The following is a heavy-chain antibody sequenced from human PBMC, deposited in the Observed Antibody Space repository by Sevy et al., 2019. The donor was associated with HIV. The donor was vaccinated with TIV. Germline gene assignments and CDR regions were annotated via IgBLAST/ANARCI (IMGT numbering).Heavy chain of an antibody. CDR2: IYYSGST. V-gene: IGHV4-59*01. CDR3: ARGGYFDSCGDYYVSGAFHI. CDR1: GGSISSYS. Sequence: SETLSLTCTVSGGSISSYSWSWIRQPPGKGLEWIGYIYYSGSTNSNPSLKSRVTILMDTSKNQLSLKLSSVTAADTAVYYRARGGYFDSCGDYYVSGAFHIWGQGTMVTVSS. D-gene: IGHD3-22*01. J-gene: IGHJ3*02.